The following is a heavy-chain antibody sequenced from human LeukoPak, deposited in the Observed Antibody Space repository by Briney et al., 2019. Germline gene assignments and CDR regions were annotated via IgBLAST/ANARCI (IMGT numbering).Heavy chain of an antibody. CDR1: GVSINGHY. CDR2: IYDNESA. Sequence: SETLSLTCTVSGVSINGHYWSWIRQPPGKGLEWIGFIYDNESANYKSSLESRVTMTVDTSKNQVSLKLNSVTAADTAVYYCARVLQNYYHLDVWGEGTTVTVSS. CDR3: ARVLQNYYHLDV. J-gene: IGHJ6*03. V-gene: IGHV4-59*11. D-gene: IGHD3-3*01.